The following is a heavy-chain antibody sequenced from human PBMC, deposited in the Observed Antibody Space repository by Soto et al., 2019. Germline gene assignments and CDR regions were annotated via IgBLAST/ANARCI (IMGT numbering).Heavy chain of an antibody. D-gene: IGHD3-10*01. V-gene: IGHV4-31*02. J-gene: IGHJ5*02. CDR1: CCSINSGGYY. CDR2: NYYSGST. Sequence: PSETLSLTCSFSCCSINSGGYYWSWIRPPPGKGLEGIGDNYYSGSTYYNPSLKSRVTISVDTSKKQFSLKLTSVTAADTAVYYCARFSLLWFGESQSNWFDPWGQGTLVTVSS. CDR3: ARFSLLWFGESQSNWFDP.